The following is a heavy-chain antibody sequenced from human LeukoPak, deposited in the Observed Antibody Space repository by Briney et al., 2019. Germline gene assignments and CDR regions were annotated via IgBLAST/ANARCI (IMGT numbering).Heavy chain of an antibody. CDR2: ITGGDFV. D-gene: IGHD3-10*01. CDR3: ARGGFNMVRGVIIPSNSYYYYMDI. CDR1: GFTFSAYS. V-gene: IGHV3-21*01. J-gene: IGHJ6*03. Sequence: GGSLRLSCAVSGFTFSAYSMNWVRQAPGKGLEWVSSITGGDFVYFADSLKGRFTISRDNAKSSLYLQMNRLRAEDTAVYYCARGGFNMVRGVIIPSNSYYYYMDIWGKGTTVTVPS.